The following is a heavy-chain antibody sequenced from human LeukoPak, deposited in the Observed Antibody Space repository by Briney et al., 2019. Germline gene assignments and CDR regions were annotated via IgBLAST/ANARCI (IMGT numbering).Heavy chain of an antibody. CDR2: IRGSGDNT. CDR1: GFTFSYYA. CDR3: TRVRQWELLAVFDY. Sequence: GGSLRLSCAASGFTFSYYAMSWVRQAPGKGLEWVSAIRGSGDNTYYTDSLKGRFTISRDNSRDTVYLQMTSQRVEDTARYYCTRVRQWELLAVFDYWGQGTLVTVSS. V-gene: IGHV3-23*01. J-gene: IGHJ4*02. D-gene: IGHD1-26*01.